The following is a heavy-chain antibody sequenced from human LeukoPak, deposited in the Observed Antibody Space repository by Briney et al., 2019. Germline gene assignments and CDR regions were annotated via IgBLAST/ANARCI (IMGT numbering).Heavy chain of an antibody. CDR1: GFTFSDFS. CDR2: IGSAI. J-gene: IGHJ3*02. Sequence: PGGSLRLSCVASGFTFSDFSLSWVRQAPGKGLEWISYIGSAIYYADSVKGRFTISRDNAKNSLYLQMNSLRAEDTAVYYCARDHAYAFDIWGQGTLVTVSS. CDR3: ARDHAYAFDI. V-gene: IGHV3-48*01. D-gene: IGHD2-2*01.